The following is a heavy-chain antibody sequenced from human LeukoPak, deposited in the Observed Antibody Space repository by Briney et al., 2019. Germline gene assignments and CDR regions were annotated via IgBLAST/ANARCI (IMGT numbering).Heavy chain of an antibody. Sequence: PSQTLSLTCTVSGGSISRGDYYWSWIRQPPGKGLEWIGYIYYSGSTYYSPSLKSRVTISVDTSKNQFSLKLSSVTAADTAVYYCARVGSGSSISIFDYWGQGTLVTVSS. V-gene: IGHV4-30-4*01. CDR1: GGSISRGDYY. CDR2: IYYSGST. J-gene: IGHJ4*02. D-gene: IGHD6-6*01. CDR3: ARVGSGSSISIFDY.